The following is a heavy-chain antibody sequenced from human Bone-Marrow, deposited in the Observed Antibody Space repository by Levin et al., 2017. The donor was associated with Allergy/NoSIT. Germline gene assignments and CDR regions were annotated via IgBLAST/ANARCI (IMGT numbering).Heavy chain of an antibody. CDR1: GFTFSSYS. Sequence: GGSLRLSCAASGFTFSSYSMNWVRQAPGKGLEWVSYISSSSSTIYYADSVKGRFTISRDNAKNSLYLQMNSLRDEDTAVYYCARDLWDDYGDSPILDYWGQGTLVTVSS. D-gene: IGHD4-17*01. CDR3: ARDLWDDYGDSPILDY. CDR2: ISSSSSTI. V-gene: IGHV3-48*02. J-gene: IGHJ4*02.